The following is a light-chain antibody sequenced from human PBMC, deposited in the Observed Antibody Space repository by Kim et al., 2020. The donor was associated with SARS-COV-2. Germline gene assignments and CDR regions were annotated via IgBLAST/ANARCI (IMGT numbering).Light chain of an antibody. CDR3: QQYSDWRPIT. CDR2: GAS. Sequence: APGARVTLSCRASQSISSHLAWYQQKPGQAPRLLISGASTRATNIPSRFSGSGSGREFTLTITTLQSEDFAIYYCQQYSDWRPITFGQGTRLEIK. J-gene: IGKJ5*01. V-gene: IGKV3-15*01. CDR1: QSISSH.